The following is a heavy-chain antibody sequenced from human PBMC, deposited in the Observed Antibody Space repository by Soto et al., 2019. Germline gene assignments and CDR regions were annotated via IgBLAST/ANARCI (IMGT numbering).Heavy chain of an antibody. Sequence: EVQLLESGGGLVQPGGSLRLSCAASGFSMSDYGVTWVRQAPGKGLEWVSGVSGGSGATHYRDSVKGRFSITTDNSANTAYLQMNSLRVEDTAVYYCVRWNGYGDHWGQGTRVTVS. CDR2: VSGGSGAT. V-gene: IGHV3-23*01. D-gene: IGHD1-1*01. CDR1: GFSMSDYG. CDR3: VRWNGYGDH. J-gene: IGHJ4*02.